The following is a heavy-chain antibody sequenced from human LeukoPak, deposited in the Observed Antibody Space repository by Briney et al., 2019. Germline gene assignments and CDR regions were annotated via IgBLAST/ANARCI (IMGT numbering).Heavy chain of an antibody. D-gene: IGHD3-10*01. CDR3: AREGIFGSGSTDAFDI. V-gene: IGHV1-18*01. J-gene: IGHJ3*02. Sequence: GASVKVSCKASGYTFTSYGISWVRQAPGQGLEWMGWISAYNGNTNYAQKLQGRVTMTTDTSTSTAYMELRSLRSDDTAVYYCAREGIFGSGSTDAFDIWGQGTMVTVSS. CDR2: ISAYNGNT. CDR1: GYTFTSYG.